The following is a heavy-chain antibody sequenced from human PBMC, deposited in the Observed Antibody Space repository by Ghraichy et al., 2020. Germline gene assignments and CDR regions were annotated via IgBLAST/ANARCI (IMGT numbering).Heavy chain of an antibody. CDR3: AKGFDKGKIDS. J-gene: IGHJ4*02. CDR1: GFTFDSYA. D-gene: IGHD2-21*01. V-gene: IGHV3-23*01. CDR2: ISGLGIST. Sequence: GGSLRLSCAASGFTFDSYAMSWVRQGPGKGLEWVSSISGLGISTYYADSVKGRFTISRDNSRNTLYLQMNTLRADDTAVYYCAKGFDKGKIDSWGQGTLVTVSS.